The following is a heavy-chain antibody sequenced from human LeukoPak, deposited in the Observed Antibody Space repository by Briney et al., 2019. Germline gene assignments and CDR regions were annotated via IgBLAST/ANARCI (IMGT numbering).Heavy chain of an antibody. CDR2: IYHSGST. D-gene: IGHD3-10*01. CDR1: GYSISSGYY. J-gene: IGHJ5*02. CDR3: ARVGSLLGSELFSPKWFDP. V-gene: IGHV4-38-2*02. Sequence: PSETLSLTCPVSGYSISSGYYWGWIRQPPGKGLEWIGSIYHSGSTYYNPSLKSRVTISVDTSKNQFSLELSSVTAADTAVYYCARVGSLLGSELFSPKWFDPWGQGTLVTVSS.